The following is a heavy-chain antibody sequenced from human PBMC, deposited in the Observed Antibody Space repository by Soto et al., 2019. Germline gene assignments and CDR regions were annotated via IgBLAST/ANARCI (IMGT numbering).Heavy chain of an antibody. CDR2: IYYSGST. J-gene: IGHJ6*03. D-gene: IGHD3-10*01. V-gene: IGHV4-59*08. Sequence: PSETLSLTCTVSGGSISSYYWSWIRQPPGKGLEWIGYIYYSGSTNYNPSLKSRVTISVDTSKNQFSLKLSSVTAADTAVYYCARLRYGSGSYRAYYYYMDVWGKGTTVTVSS. CDR3: ARLRYGSGSYRAYYYYMDV. CDR1: GGSISSYY.